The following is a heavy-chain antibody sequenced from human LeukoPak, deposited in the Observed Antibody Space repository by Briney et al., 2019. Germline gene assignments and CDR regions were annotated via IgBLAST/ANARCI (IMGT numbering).Heavy chain of an antibody. CDR2: IYYSGST. J-gene: IGHJ4*02. Sequence: SETLSLTCTVSGGSVSSGSYYWSLIRQPPGKGLEWIGYIYYSGSTNYNPSLKSRVTISVDTSKNQFSLKLSSVTAADTAVYYCAKSDYYDSSGHGLAFDYWGQGTLVTVSS. CDR3: AKSDYYDSSGHGLAFDY. CDR1: GGSVSSGSYY. V-gene: IGHV4-61*01. D-gene: IGHD3-22*01.